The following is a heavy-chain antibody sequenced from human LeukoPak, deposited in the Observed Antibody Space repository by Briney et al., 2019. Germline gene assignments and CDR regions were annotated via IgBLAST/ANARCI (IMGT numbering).Heavy chain of an antibody. CDR3: ARISDHNWYFDL. D-gene: IGHD1-14*01. Sequence: ASVRVSCKASGYPFATYDINWVRKATGQGLEWMGWMNPSSGYTGYSQKFQGRVTMTRNTSITTAYMELSSLRSEDTAVYYCARISDHNWYFDLWGRGTLVTVSS. CDR2: MNPSSGYT. J-gene: IGHJ2*01. CDR1: GYPFATYD. V-gene: IGHV1-8*01.